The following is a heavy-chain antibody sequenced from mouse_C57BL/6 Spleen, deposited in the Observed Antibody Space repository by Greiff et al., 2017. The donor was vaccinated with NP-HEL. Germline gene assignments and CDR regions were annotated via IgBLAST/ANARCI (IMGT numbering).Heavy chain of an antibody. Sequence: EVMLVESGGGLVKPGGSLKLSCAASGFTFSSYAMSWVRQTPEKRLEWVATISDGGSYTYYPDNVKGRFTISRDNAKNNLYLQMDNLKCEDTAMYYCARDRGCYGNYDAMDYWGQGTSVTVSS. V-gene: IGHV5-4*01. D-gene: IGHD2-1*01. CDR2: ISDGGSYT. J-gene: IGHJ4*01. CDR1: GFTFSSYA. CDR3: ARDRGCYGNYDAMDY.